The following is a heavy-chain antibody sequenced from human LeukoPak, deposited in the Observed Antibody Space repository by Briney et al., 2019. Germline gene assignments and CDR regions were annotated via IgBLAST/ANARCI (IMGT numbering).Heavy chain of an antibody. CDR2: INHSGST. J-gene: IGHJ4*02. CDR1: GGSFSGYY. Sequence: SETLSLTCAVYGGSFSGYYWSWIRQPPGKGLEWIGEINHSGSTNYNPSLKSRVTISVDTSKNQFSLKLSSATAADTAVYYCARARITMVRGAPPDYWGQGTLVTVSS. V-gene: IGHV4-34*01. CDR3: ARARITMVRGAPPDY. D-gene: IGHD3-10*01.